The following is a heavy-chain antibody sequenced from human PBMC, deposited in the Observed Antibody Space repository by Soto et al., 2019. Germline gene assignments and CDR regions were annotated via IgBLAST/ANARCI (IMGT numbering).Heavy chain of an antibody. V-gene: IGHV1-18*01. CDR1: GYTFTSYG. Sequence: ASVKVSCKASGYTFTSYGISWVRQAPGQGLEWMGWISAYNGNTNYAQKLQGRVTMTTDTSTSTDYMELRSLRSDDTAVYYCARELGQQLVGWFDPWGQGTLVTVSS. CDR3: ARELGQQLVGWFDP. D-gene: IGHD6-13*01. J-gene: IGHJ5*02. CDR2: ISAYNGNT.